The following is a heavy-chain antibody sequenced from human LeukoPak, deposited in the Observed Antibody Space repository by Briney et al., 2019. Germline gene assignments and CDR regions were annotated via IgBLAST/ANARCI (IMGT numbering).Heavy chain of an antibody. CDR1: GYTFTGYY. CDR3: ARDNPYGSSWYGGGDY. D-gene: IGHD6-13*01. Sequence: SVKVSCKAPGYTFTGYYMHWVRQAPGQGLEWMGGIIPIFGTANYAQKFQGRVTITTDESTSTAYMELSSLRSEDTAVYYCARDNPYGSSWYGGGDYWGQGTLVTVSS. J-gene: IGHJ4*02. V-gene: IGHV1-69*05. CDR2: IIPIFGTA.